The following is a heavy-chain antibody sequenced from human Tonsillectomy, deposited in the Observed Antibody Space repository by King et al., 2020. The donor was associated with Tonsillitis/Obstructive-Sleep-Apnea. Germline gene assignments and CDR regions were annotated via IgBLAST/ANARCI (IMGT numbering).Heavy chain of an antibody. CDR3: ARVDSAYDSSFDY. V-gene: IGHV4-59*01. D-gene: IGHD5-12*01. J-gene: IGHJ4*02. Sequence: QLQESGPGLVKPSETLALTCSVSGGSISGYYWSWIRQAPWKGLEWIGYIYNSGTTNYNPSLKSRVTISVDTSKNQLSLKLRSVTAADTAVYYCARVDSAYDSSFDYWGQGTRVTVSS. CDR2: IYNSGTT. CDR1: GGSISGYY.